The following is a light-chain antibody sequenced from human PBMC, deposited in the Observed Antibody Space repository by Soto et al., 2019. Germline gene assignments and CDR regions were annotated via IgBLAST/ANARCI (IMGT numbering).Light chain of an antibody. J-gene: IGLJ2*01. CDR1: RSDVGGYNY. CDR2: EVN. CDR3: SSYSSSTTLVV. V-gene: IGLV2-14*01. Sequence: QSALTQSASVSGSPGQSITISCTGTRSDVGGYNYVSWYQQHPGKAPKLMIYEVNNRPSGVSNRFSGSKSGNTASLTISGLQAEDEADYYCSSYSSSTTLVVFGGGTKVTVL.